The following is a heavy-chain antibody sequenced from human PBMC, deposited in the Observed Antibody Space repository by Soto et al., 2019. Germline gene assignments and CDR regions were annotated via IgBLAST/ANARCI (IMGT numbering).Heavy chain of an antibody. D-gene: IGHD3-10*01. CDR2: INHSRST. V-gene: IGHV4-38-2*01. Sequence: SETLSLTCAVSGYSISSGYYWGWIRQPPGKGLEWIGSINHSRSTFYTPSLKRRVTISVDTSKHQLSLKLSSVTAADTAVYYCARAPEVLWFGELLNWFDPWGQGTLVTVYS. CDR3: ARAPEVLWFGELLNWFDP. CDR1: GYSISSGYY. J-gene: IGHJ5*02.